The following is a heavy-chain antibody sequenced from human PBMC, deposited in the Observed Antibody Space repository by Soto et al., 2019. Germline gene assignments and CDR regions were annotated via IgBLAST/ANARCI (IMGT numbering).Heavy chain of an antibody. CDR3: AREGPNGYYYFDY. J-gene: IGHJ4*02. D-gene: IGHD2-8*01. Sequence: SETLSLTCAVYGGSFSGYYWSWTRQPPGKGLEWIGEINHSGSTNYNPSLKSRVTISVDTSKNQFSLKLSSVTAADTAVYYCAREGPNGYYYFDYWGQGTLVTVSS. CDR1: GGSFSGYY. V-gene: IGHV4-34*01. CDR2: INHSGST.